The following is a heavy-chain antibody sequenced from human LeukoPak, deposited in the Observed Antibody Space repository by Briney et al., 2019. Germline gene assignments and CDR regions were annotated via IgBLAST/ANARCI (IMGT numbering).Heavy chain of an antibody. CDR3: AREGRYSGYDREIDY. V-gene: IGHV4-59*01. D-gene: IGHD5-12*01. Sequence: PSETLSLTCTVSGGSISSYYWSWIRQPPGKGLEWVGYIYYSVSTNYNPSLKSRVTRSVETSKNQFSLKLSSVTAADTAVYYCAREGRYSGYDREIDYWGQGTLVTVSS. CDR2: IYYSVST. CDR1: GGSISSYY. J-gene: IGHJ4*02.